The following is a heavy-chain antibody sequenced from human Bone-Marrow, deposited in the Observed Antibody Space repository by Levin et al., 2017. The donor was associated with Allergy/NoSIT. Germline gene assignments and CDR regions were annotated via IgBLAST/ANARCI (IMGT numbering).Heavy chain of an antibody. D-gene: IGHD2-21*01. V-gene: IGHV3-11*01. CDR2: ISSRGDSV. CDR1: GFTFSDCY. CDR3: ARDHIGPLYFDYYNMDV. Sequence: PSETLSLTCAASGFTFSDCYMSWIRQAPGKGLEWIAYISSRGDSVHYVDSVKGRFTISRDNAKNSLYLQLNNLRVEDTAVYYCARDHIGPLYFDYYNMDVWGQGTTVTVSS. J-gene: IGHJ6*02.